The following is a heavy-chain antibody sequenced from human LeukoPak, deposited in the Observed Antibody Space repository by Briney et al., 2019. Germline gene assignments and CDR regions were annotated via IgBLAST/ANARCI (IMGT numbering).Heavy chain of an antibody. Sequence: SVKVSCKASGGTFSSYAISWVRQAPGQGLDWMGGIIPIFGTANYAQKFQGRVTITADESTSTAYMELSSLRSEDTAVYYCARSTMVRGGDYYYYGMDVWGKGTTVTVSS. CDR1: GGTFSSYA. J-gene: IGHJ6*04. V-gene: IGHV1-69*01. CDR3: ARSTMVRGGDYYYYGMDV. CDR2: IIPIFGTA. D-gene: IGHD3-10*01.